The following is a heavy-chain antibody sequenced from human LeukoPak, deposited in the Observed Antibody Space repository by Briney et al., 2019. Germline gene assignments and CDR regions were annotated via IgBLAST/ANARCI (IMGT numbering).Heavy chain of an antibody. CDR1: GFTFSSYW. J-gene: IGHJ4*02. Sequence: PGGSLRLSCAASGFTFSSYWMSWVRRAPGKGLEWVANIKQDGSEKYYVDSVKGRFTISRDNAKNSLYLQMNSLRAEDTAVYYCARVKRAAFYYFDYWGQGTLVTVSS. D-gene: IGHD6-13*01. CDR3: ARVKRAAFYYFDY. V-gene: IGHV3-7*01. CDR2: IKQDGSEK.